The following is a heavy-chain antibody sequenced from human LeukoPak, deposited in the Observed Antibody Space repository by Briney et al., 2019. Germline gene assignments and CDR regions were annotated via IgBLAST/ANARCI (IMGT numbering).Heavy chain of an antibody. CDR2: IKKDGSEK. Sequence: GGSLRLSCAASGFTFSSYWMSWVRQAPGKGLEWVANIKKDGSEKYYVDSVKGRFTISRDNAKTSLYLQMNSLRAEDTAVYYCARAMVRGVIPYWGQGTLVTVSS. D-gene: IGHD3-10*01. J-gene: IGHJ4*02. V-gene: IGHV3-7*01. CDR3: ARAMVRGVIPY. CDR1: GFTFSSYW.